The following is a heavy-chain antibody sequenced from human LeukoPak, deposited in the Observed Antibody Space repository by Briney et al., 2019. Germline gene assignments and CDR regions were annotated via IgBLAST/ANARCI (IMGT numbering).Heavy chain of an antibody. CDR2: INGSWGST. CDR3: APYCIANTCYLFLY. J-gene: IGHJ4*02. V-gene: IGHV3-23*01. D-gene: IGHD2-15*01. Sequence: PAGSLRLSCAASCFTFSNYAINWVGQAPPKGLDWVSAINGSWGSTNYANSAHGRLTISRDNSKNTLFLEMNSLRAEDTAIYYCAPYCIANTCYLFLYCGLGTLVTVSS. CDR1: CFTFSNYA.